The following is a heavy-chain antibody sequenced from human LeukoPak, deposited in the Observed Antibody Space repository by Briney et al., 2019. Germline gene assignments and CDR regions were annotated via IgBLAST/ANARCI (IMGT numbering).Heavy chain of an antibody. CDR2: IKHSGSA. V-gene: IGHV4-34*08. CDR3: ALRGNGVISRCGPFDY. D-gene: IGHD3-16*02. Sequence: SETLSLTCAAYGCTFSGYYWSWIRQPPGKGLEWMGDIKHSGSANYNPSPKRRRFITVGAYKKQFSLKLSSVTAADTAVYYCALRGNGVISRCGPFDYWGQGTLVTVSS. CDR1: GCTFSGYY. J-gene: IGHJ4*02.